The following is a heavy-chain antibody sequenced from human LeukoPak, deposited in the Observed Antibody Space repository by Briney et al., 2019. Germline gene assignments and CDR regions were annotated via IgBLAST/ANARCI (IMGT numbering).Heavy chain of an antibody. V-gene: IGHV3-11*01. CDR2: ISTSGRTI. D-gene: IGHD3-10*01. CDR1: GLTFSDHY. J-gene: IGHJ5*02. CDR3: VNYHGSQTGRNWFDP. Sequence: GGSLRLSCAASGLTFSDHYMSWIRQAAGRGLEWVSYISTSGRTIYYADSVKGRFTISRDNAKNSLYLQMNSLRAEDTAVYYCVNYHGSQTGRNWFDPWGQGTLVTVSS.